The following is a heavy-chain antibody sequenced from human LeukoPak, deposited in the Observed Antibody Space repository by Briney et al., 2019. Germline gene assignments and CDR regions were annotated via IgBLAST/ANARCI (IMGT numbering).Heavy chain of an antibody. D-gene: IGHD3-10*01. J-gene: IGHJ4*02. V-gene: IGHV3-23*01. CDR2: ISGSGGST. CDR3: ATEPSYYGSGNDY. Sequence: GGSXXLXXAXXXXXXXSYXMSWVRQAPGXGLEWVSAISGSGGSTYYADSVKGRFTISRDNSKNTLYLQMNSLRAEDTAVYYCATEPSYYGSGNDYWGQGTLVTVSS. CDR1: XXXXXSYX.